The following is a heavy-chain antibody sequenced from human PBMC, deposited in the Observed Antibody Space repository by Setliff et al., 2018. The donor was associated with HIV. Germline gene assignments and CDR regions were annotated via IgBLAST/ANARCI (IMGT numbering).Heavy chain of an antibody. CDR1: GYTFTSYD. CDR3: ARDGSRDGYKYAWSYYYYYMDV. V-gene: IGHV1-8*03. CDR2: MNPNSGNT. D-gene: IGHD3-22*01. J-gene: IGHJ6*03. Sequence: ASVKVSCKASGYTFTSYDINWVRQATGQGLEWMGWMNPNSGNTGYAQKFQGRVTITRNTSISTAYMELSGLRSEDTAVYYCARDGSRDGYKYAWSYYYYYMDVWGKGTTVTVSS.